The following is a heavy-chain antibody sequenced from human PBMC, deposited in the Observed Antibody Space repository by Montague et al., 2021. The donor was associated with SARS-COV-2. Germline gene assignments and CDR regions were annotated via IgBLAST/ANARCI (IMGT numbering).Heavy chain of an antibody. CDR2: IYYSETT. V-gene: IGHV4-61*05. D-gene: IGHD1-1*01. Sequence: SETLSLTCTVSGVSISSTTFYWGWIRQSPGKGLEWIGYIYYSETTYHNPSLKGRVTISIDTPNNQFSLKLTSLIAADTAIYYCATPVKAVQAGRLDSWGPGILVTVSS. J-gene: IGHJ5*01. CDR1: GVSISSTTFY. CDR3: ATPVKAVQAGRLDS.